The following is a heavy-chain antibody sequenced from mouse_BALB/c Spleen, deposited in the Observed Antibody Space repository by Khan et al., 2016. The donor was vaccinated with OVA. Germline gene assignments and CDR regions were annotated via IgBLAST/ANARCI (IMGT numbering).Heavy chain of an antibody. CDR1: GYSFTSYW. Sequence: QVQLQQPGAELVRPGASVKLSCKASGYSFTSYWMNWVKQRPGQGLEWIGMIHPSASETRLTQKFKDQATLTVDKSASTAYMQLSSPTSEDSAVYYCARDRYGYDVDYWGPGTTLTVSS. V-gene: IGHV1-61*01. J-gene: IGHJ2*01. D-gene: IGHD2-2*01. CDR2: IHPSASET. CDR3: ARDRYGYDVDY.